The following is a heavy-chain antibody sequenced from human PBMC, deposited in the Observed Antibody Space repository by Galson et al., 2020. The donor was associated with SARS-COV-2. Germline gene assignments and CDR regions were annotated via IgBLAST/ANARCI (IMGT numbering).Heavy chain of an antibody. V-gene: IGHV6-1*01. J-gene: IGHJ6*02. CDR1: GDSVSSNSAA. CDR2: TYYRSKWYN. CDR3: AREFPATVTTHRLDYYYYYGMDV. D-gene: IGHD4-17*01. Sequence: SETLSLTCAISGDSVSSNSAAWNWIRQSPSRGLEWLGRTYYRSKWYNDYAVSVKSRITINPDTSKNQFSLQLNSVTPEDTAVYYCAREFPATVTTHRLDYYYYYGMDVWGQGTTVTVSS.